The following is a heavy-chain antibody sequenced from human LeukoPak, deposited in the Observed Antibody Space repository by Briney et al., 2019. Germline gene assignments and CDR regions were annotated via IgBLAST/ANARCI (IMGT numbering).Heavy chain of an antibody. D-gene: IGHD6-19*01. J-gene: IGHJ4*02. CDR1: GFTFSSYG. Sequence: PGGSLRLSCAASGFTFSSYGMHWVRQAPGKGLEWVAVISYDGSNKYYADSVKDRFTISRDNSKNTLYLQMNSLRTEDTAVYYCAKEAGARHFDYWGQGTLVTVSS. V-gene: IGHV3-30*18. CDR2: ISYDGSNK. CDR3: AKEAGARHFDY.